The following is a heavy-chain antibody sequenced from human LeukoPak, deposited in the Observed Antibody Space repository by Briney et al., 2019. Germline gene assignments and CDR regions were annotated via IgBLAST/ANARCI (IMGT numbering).Heavy chain of an antibody. V-gene: IGHV1-69*13. J-gene: IGHJ4*02. CDR3: AGSRWFGELF. D-gene: IGHD3-10*01. CDR1: GGTFSSYA. CDR2: IIPIFGTA. Sequence: ASVKVSCKASGGTFSSYAISWVRQAPGQGLEWMGGIIPIFGTANYAQKFQGRVTITADESTSTAYMELSRLRSDDTAVYYCAGSRWFGELFWGQGTLVTVSS.